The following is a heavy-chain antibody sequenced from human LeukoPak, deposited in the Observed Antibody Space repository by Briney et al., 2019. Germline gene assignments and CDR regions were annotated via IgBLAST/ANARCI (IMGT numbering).Heavy chain of an antibody. J-gene: IGHJ4*02. V-gene: IGHV4-59*01. Sequence: PSETLSLTCTVSGGSISSYYWSWIRQPPGKGLEWIGYIYYSGSTNYNPSLKSRVTISVDTSKNQFPLKLSSVTAADTAVYYCARGLGYSSSWHPFDYWGQGTLVTVSS. D-gene: IGHD6-13*01. CDR2: IYYSGST. CDR3: ARGLGYSSSWHPFDY. CDR1: GGSISSYY.